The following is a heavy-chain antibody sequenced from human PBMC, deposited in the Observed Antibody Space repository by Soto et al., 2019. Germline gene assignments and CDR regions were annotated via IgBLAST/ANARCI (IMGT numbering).Heavy chain of an antibody. D-gene: IGHD4-17*01. CDR3: ARIPTVTSYYFDY. CDR2: ISSSSSYI. Sequence: PGGSLRLSCAASGFTFSSYSMNWVRQAPGKGLEWVSSISSSSSYIYYADSVKGRFTISRDNAKNSLYLQMNSLRAEDTAVYDCARIPTVTSYYFDYWGQGTLVTVSS. V-gene: IGHV3-21*04. CDR1: GFTFSSYS. J-gene: IGHJ4*02.